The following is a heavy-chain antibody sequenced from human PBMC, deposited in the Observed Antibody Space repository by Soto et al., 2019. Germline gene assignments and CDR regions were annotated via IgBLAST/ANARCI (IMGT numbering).Heavy chain of an antibody. V-gene: IGHV4-4*07. Sequence: SETLSLTCTVSGGSISSYYWSWIRQPAGKGLEWIGRIYTSGSTNYNPSLKSRVTMSVDTSKNQFSLKLSSVTAADTAVYYCARNYGPGSYYIDNWFDPWGQGTLVTVSS. J-gene: IGHJ5*02. CDR2: IYTSGST. CDR1: GGSISSYY. D-gene: IGHD3-10*01. CDR3: ARNYGPGSYYIDNWFDP.